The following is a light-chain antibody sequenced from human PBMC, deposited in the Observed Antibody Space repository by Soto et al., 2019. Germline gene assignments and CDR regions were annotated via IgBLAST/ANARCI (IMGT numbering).Light chain of an antibody. CDR1: QGISSF. Sequence: IQLTQSPSSLSASVGDSVTITCRANQGISSFLAWYQQKPGKAPKLLIYAASTLQSGVPSRFSGSGSGTDFTLTISSLQPEDFATYYCQHADSFPLITFGQGTRLEIK. J-gene: IGKJ5*01. CDR3: QHADSFPLIT. CDR2: AAS. V-gene: IGKV1-9*01.